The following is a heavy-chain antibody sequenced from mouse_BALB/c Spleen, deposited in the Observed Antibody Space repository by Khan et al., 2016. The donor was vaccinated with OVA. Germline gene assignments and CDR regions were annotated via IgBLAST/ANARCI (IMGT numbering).Heavy chain of an antibody. CDR3: VRERQYYRNDDSFDY. CDR1: GYTFTNYR. CDR2: INPSNGYT. J-gene: IGHJ4*01. D-gene: IGHD2-14*01. V-gene: IGHV1-4*01. Sequence: QIQLVQSGAELVRPGASVKMSCKASGYTFTNYRIHWVKQRPGQGLEWIGYINPSNGYTNYNQMFKDKATLTDNNSSRTAYMQLSSLTSEDFAVFLCVRERQYYRNDDSFDYWGQGTSVTVSA.